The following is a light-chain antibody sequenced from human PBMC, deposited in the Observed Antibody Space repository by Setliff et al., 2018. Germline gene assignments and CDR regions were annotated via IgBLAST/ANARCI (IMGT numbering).Light chain of an antibody. V-gene: IGLV2-14*03. CDR2: DVS. CDR3: SSYTDSSTLV. J-gene: IGLJ1*01. CDR1: SSDVGGYKY. Sequence: QSALTQPASVSGSPGQSISISCTGTSSDVGGYKYVSWYQQHPGKVPKLIIHDVSDRPSGVSDRFSGSKSGNTASLTISGLRAEDEADYYCSSYTDSSTLVFGTGTKVTVL.